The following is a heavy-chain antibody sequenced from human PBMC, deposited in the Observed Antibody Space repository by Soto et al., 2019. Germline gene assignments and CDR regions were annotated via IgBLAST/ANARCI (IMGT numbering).Heavy chain of an antibody. J-gene: IGHJ4*02. D-gene: IGHD3-22*01. Sequence: ASVKVSCKASGGTFSSYAISWVRQAPGQGLEWMGGIIPIFGTANYAQKFQGRVTITADESTSTAYMELSSLRSEDTAVYYCARDPRRPGYYYDSSGYYLDYWGQGTLVTVSS. CDR1: GGTFSSYA. V-gene: IGHV1-69*13. CDR2: IIPIFGTA. CDR3: ARDPRRPGYYYDSSGYYLDY.